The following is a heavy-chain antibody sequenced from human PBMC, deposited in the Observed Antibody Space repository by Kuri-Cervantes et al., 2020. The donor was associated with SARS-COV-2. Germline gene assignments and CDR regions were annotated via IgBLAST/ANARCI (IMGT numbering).Heavy chain of an antibody. CDR2: IYPGDSDT. Sequence: GGSLRLSCKGSGYSFTSYWIGWVRQMPGKGLEWMGIIYPGDSDTRYSPSFQGQVTILADKSISTAYLQWSSLKASDTAMYYCARHFMYSSDLIDYWGQGTLVTVSS. CDR1: GYSFTSYW. J-gene: IGHJ4*02. V-gene: IGHV5-51*01. D-gene: IGHD6-19*01. CDR3: ARHFMYSSDLIDY.